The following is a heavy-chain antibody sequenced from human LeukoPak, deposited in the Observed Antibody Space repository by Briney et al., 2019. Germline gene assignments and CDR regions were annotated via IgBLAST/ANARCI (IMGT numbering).Heavy chain of an antibody. CDR2: IYGDGDT. CDR3: AKRIVGVSYAFDI. CDR1: GFAVSDNC. D-gene: IGHD1-26*01. J-gene: IGHJ3*02. V-gene: IGHV3-53*01. Sequence: GGSLRLSCVASGFAVSDNCMSWVRQAPGKGLEWVSVIYGDGDTYFSDFVKGRFTISRDNSKNTVYLQMNSLRAEDTALYYCAKRIVGVSYAFDIWGQGTMVTVSS.